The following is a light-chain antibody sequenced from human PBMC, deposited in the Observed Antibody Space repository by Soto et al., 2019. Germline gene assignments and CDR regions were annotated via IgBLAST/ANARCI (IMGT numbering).Light chain of an antibody. CDR2: GGS. CDR1: QTVRSGY. V-gene: IGKV3-20*01. CDR3: QQYDNSPMYT. J-gene: IGKJ2*01. Sequence: VLTQSPGTLSLSPGERASLSCRTSQTVRSGYLAWYQQKPGQAPRLLIYGGSNRATGIPDRFSGSGSATGFTLTISRLEPEDSAVYYCQQYDNSPMYTFGQGTKLEIK.